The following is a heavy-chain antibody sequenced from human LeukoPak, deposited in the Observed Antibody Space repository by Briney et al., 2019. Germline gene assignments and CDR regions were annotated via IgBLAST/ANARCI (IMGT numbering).Heavy chain of an antibody. J-gene: IGHJ4*02. V-gene: IGHV4-34*01. CDR3: ARGSPVKRPLFDY. Sequence: SETLSLTCAVYGGSFSGYYWSWIRQPPGKGLEWIGEINHSGSTNYNPSLKSRVTISVDTSKNQFSLKLSSVTAADTAVYYCARGSPVKRPLFDYWGQGTLVTVSS. CDR2: INHSGST. CDR1: GGSFSGYY. D-gene: IGHD4-17*01.